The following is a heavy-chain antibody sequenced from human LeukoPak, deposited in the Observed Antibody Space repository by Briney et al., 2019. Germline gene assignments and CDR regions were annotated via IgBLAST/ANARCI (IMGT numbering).Heavy chain of an antibody. D-gene: IGHD3-22*01. CDR2: ISGSGGST. CDR3: AKRYYYDGSGYYWPPDAFDI. J-gene: IGHJ3*02. V-gene: IGHV3-23*01. CDR1: GFTFSSYA. Sequence: GGSLRLSCAASGFTFSSYAMSWVRQAPGKGLEWVSAISGSGGSTYYADSVKGRFTISRDNSKNTLYLQMNSLRAEDTAVYYCAKRYYYDGSGYYWPPDAFDIWGQGTMVTVSS.